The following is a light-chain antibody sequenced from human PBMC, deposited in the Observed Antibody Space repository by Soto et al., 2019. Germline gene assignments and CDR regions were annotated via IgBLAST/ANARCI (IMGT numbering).Light chain of an antibody. CDR2: LGS. Sequence: DFVMTQSPLSLPVTPGEPASISSRSSQRLLHSTGYNYLDWYLQKLGQSPQLLIYLGSNRASGDPAMLSGSGSGAYNTRNFSRVDVEDVRVYYDIQYLQTLYTFGQGTKLESK. V-gene: IGKV2-28*01. J-gene: IGKJ2*01. CDR1: QRLLHSTGYNY. CDR3: IQYLQTLYT.